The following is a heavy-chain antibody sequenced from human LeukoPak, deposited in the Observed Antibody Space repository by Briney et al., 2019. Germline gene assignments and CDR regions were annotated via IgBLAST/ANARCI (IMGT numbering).Heavy chain of an antibody. CDR2: IKSKTDGGTT. CDR1: GFTLSNAW. CDR3: TTDLYYDFWSGNDY. Sequence: GGSLRLSCAASGFTLSNAWMSWVRQAPGKGLEWVGRIKSKTDGGTTDYAAPVKGRFTISRDDSKNTLYLQMNSLKTEDTAVYYCTTDLYYDFWSGNDYWGQGTLVTVSS. J-gene: IGHJ4*02. V-gene: IGHV3-15*01. D-gene: IGHD3-3*01.